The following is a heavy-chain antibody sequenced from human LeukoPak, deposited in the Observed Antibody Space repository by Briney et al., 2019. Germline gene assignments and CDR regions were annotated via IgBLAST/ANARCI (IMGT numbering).Heavy chain of an antibody. Sequence: PSETLSLTCTVSGGSISSYYWSWIRQPPGEGLEWIGYIYYSGSTNYNPSLKSRVTISVDTSKNQFSLKLSSVTAADTAVYYCARDGSNWSNDYYHGVDVWGQGTTVTVSS. CDR1: GGSISSYY. CDR3: ARDGSNWSNDYYHGVDV. D-gene: IGHD4-11*01. J-gene: IGHJ6*02. V-gene: IGHV4-59*01. CDR2: IYYSGST.